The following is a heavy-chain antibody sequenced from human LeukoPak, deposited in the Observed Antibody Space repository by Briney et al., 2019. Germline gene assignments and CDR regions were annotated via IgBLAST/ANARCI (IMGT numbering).Heavy chain of an antibody. V-gene: IGHV3-23*01. Sequence: GGSLRLSCAASGFTFSSYAMSWVRQAPGKGLEWVSGISGSGGSTYYADSVKGRFTISRDNSRNTLYPQMNSLRAEDTAVYYCAKDRAGHILTGYYAFDIWGPGTRVTVSS. D-gene: IGHD3-9*01. CDR1: GFTFSSYA. CDR3: AKDRAGHILTGYYAFDI. CDR2: ISGSGGST. J-gene: IGHJ3*02.